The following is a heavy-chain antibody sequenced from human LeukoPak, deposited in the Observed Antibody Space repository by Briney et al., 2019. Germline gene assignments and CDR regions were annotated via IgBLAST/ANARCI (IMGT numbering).Heavy chain of an antibody. CDR2: IYYSGNT. D-gene: IGHD2-15*01. CDR3: ARDLGSVTSGGSCYFDY. Sequence: SETLSLTCTVSGVSISSSNSYWGWIRQPPGKGLEWIGSIYYSGNTYYNASLKSQVSISIDTSKNQFSLRLPSVTAADTAMYYCARDLGSVTSGGSCYFDYWGQGTLVTVSS. V-gene: IGHV4-39*07. CDR1: GVSISSSNSY. J-gene: IGHJ4*02.